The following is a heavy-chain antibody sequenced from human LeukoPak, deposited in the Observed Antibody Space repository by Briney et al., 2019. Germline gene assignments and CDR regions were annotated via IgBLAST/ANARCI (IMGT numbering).Heavy chain of an antibody. J-gene: IGHJ3*02. Sequence: SVKVSCKASVGTFSSYAISWVRQAPGQGLEWMGRIIPILGIANYAQKFQGRVTIPAHKSTRTPYMQLSSLRSEDTAVYYFARDPTTIFGVFIMRVDAFDIWGQGTMVTVSS. CDR1: VGTFSSYA. V-gene: IGHV1-69*04. CDR2: IIPILGIA. CDR3: ARDPTTIFGVFIMRVDAFDI. D-gene: IGHD3-3*01.